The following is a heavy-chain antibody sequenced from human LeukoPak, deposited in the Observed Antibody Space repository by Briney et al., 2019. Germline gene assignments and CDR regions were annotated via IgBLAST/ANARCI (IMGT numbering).Heavy chain of an antibody. D-gene: IGHD3-22*01. CDR2: ISSSSGPI. Sequence: QPGGSLRLSCAASGFIFSSYSMNWVRQAPGKGLEWVSYISSSSGPIYYADSVKGRFTISRDNAKNSLYLQMNSLRAEDTAVYYCARDHHRRLYDSQARDTFDVWGQGTVVTVSS. J-gene: IGHJ3*01. CDR1: GFIFSSYS. CDR3: ARDHHRRLYDSQARDTFDV. V-gene: IGHV3-48*01.